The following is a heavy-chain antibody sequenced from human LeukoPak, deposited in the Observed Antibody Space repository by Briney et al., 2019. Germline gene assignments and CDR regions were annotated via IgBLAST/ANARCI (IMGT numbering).Heavy chain of an antibody. D-gene: IGHD2-15*01. J-gene: IGHJ4*02. CDR3: ARDWEGSCSDSACFRLDY. V-gene: IGHV1-2*02. Sequence: ASVKVSCKASGYTFTGYYMHWVRQAPGQGLEWMGWINPNSGGTNYAQKFRGRVTMTRDTSISTAYMELSRLRSDDTAVYYCARDWEGSCSDSACFRLDYWGQGTLVTVSS. CDR1: GYTFTGYY. CDR2: INPNSGGT.